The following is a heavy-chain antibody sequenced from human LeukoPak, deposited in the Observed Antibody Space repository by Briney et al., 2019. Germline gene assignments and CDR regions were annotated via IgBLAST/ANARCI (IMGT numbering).Heavy chain of an antibody. CDR2: ISGSSTIK. CDR1: GFTFSIYS. J-gene: IGHJ5*02. Sequence: GGSLRLSCAASGFTFSIYSMNWVRQAPGKGLQWISDISGSSTIKKYADSVKGRFTISRDNSKNTLYLQMNSLRAEDTAVYYCAKVPTYYYGSGSYYAWFDPWGQGTLVTVSS. D-gene: IGHD3-10*01. CDR3: AKVPTYYYGSGSYYAWFDP. V-gene: IGHV3-48*01.